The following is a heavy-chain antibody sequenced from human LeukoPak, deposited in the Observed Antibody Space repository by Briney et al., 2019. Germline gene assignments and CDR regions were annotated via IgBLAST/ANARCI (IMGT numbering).Heavy chain of an antibody. CDR2: IYSGGST. J-gene: IGHJ4*02. V-gene: IGHV3-66*01. CDR3: ARGCGGSCYSGIY. CDR1: GFTVSSNY. Sequence: GGSLRLSCAASGFTVSSNYMSWVRQAPGKGLEWVSVIYSGGSTYYADSVKGRFTISRDNSKNTLYLQMNSLTAEDTAVYYCARGCGGSCYSGIYWGQGTLVTVSP. D-gene: IGHD2-15*01.